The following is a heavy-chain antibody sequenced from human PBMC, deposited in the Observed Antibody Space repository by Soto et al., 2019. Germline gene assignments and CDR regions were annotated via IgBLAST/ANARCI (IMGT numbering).Heavy chain of an antibody. D-gene: IGHD1-26*01. J-gene: IGHJ6*02. CDR3: ARGSSGSTTYYYYGMDA. Sequence: ASVKVSCKASGYTFTGYYMHWVRQAPGQGLEWMGWINPNSGGTNCAQKFQGRVTMTRDTSISTAYMELSRLRSDDTAVYYCARGSSGSTTYYYYGMDAWGQGTTVTVSS. CDR2: INPNSGGT. CDR1: GYTFTGYY. V-gene: IGHV1-2*02.